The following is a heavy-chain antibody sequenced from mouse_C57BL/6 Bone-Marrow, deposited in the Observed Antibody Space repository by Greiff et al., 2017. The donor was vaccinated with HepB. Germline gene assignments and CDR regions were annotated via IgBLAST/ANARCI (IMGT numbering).Heavy chain of an antibody. Sequence: LVESGGGLVKPGGSLKLSCAASGFTFRDYGMHWVRQAPEKGLEWVAYISSGSSTIYYAETVKGRFTLSRDNAKNTLFLQMTSLRSEDTAMYYCARDYGSRDWYFDVWGTGTTVTVSS. J-gene: IGHJ1*03. CDR1: GFTFRDYG. CDR2: ISSGSSTI. V-gene: IGHV5-17*01. D-gene: IGHD1-1*01. CDR3: ARDYGSRDWYFDV.